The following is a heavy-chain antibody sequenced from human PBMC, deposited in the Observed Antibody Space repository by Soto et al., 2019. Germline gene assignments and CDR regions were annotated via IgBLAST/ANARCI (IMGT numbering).Heavy chain of an antibody. V-gene: IGHV1-69*06. CDR3: ARPIVSPTYFYYYAMDV. CDR2: ISPIFGTA. D-gene: IGHD1-26*01. Sequence: GESVKVSCKASGGTFRSYDISWVRQAPGQGLEWMGGISPIFGTAKNAQKFQDIATITADKSTSTVYMELSSPRADNTAMYYCARPIVSPTYFYYYAMDVWGQGSTVTVSS. J-gene: IGHJ6*02. CDR1: GGTFRSYD.